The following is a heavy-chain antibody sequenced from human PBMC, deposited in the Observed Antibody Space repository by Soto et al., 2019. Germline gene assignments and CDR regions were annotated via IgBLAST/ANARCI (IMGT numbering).Heavy chain of an antibody. CDR1: GFSLSTSGVG. CDR2: VYWDDTK. Sequence: QITLKESGPTLVKPTQTLTLTCTFSGFSLSTSGVGVGWIRQPSGKALEWLAVVYWDDTKHYSPSLKSRLTITKDTSKNQVVLTMTNMDPVDTATYFCAHKGYGDYPLDYWGQGTLVTVSS. D-gene: IGHD4-17*01. CDR3: AHKGYGDYPLDY. V-gene: IGHV2-5*02. J-gene: IGHJ4*02.